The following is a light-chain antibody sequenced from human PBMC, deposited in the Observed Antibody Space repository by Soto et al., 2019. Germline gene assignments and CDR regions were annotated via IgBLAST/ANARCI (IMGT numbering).Light chain of an antibody. CDR1: QSINSW. Sequence: DIQMTQSPSTLSASVGDRVTITCRASQSINSWLAWYQQKPGKAPKLLIYKASSLESGVPSRFSGSGSGTEFTLTISSLQPDDFAVYYCQQRSNWQITFGQGTRLEIK. CDR2: KAS. V-gene: IGKV1-5*03. J-gene: IGKJ5*01. CDR3: QQRSNWQIT.